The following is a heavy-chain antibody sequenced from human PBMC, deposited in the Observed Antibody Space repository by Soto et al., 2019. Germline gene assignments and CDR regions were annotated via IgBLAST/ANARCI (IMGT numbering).Heavy chain of an antibody. CDR2: IYYSGST. CDR1: GGSISSGGYY. CDR3: ARVSASYFYDSSGYRGGYFDY. V-gene: IGHV4-31*02. J-gene: IGHJ4*02. D-gene: IGHD3-22*01. Sequence: SETLSLTCTVSGGSISSGGYYWSWIRQHPGKGLEWIGYIYYSGSTYYNPSLKSRATISVDTSKNQFSLKLSSVTAADTAVYYCARVSASYFYDSSGYRGGYFDYWGQGTLVTVSS.